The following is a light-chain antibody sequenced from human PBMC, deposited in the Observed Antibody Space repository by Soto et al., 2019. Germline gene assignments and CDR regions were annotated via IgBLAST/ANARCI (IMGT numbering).Light chain of an antibody. Sequence: QSVLTQPPSVSGAPGQRVTISCTGRSSNIGAGYDVHWYQQLPGTAPKLLIYGNSNRPSGVPDRFSGSKSGTSAALAITVLQAEDEADYYCQSHDSSLSSYVFGTGTKVTVL. CDR2: GNS. V-gene: IGLV1-40*01. CDR3: QSHDSSLSSYV. J-gene: IGLJ1*01. CDR1: SSNIGAGYD.